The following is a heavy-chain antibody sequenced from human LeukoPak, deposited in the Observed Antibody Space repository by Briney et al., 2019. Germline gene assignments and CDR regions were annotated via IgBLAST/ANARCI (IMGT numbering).Heavy chain of an antibody. CDR3: ARGGAARRRNWFDP. CDR1: GYTFTSYD. Sequence: GASVKVSCKASGYTFTSYDINWVRQATGQGLEWMGWMNPNSGNTGYAQKFQGRVTITRNTSISTAYMELSSLRSEDTAVYYCARGGAARRRNWFDPWGQGTLVTVSS. D-gene: IGHD6-6*01. J-gene: IGHJ5*02. CDR2: MNPNSGNT. V-gene: IGHV1-8*03.